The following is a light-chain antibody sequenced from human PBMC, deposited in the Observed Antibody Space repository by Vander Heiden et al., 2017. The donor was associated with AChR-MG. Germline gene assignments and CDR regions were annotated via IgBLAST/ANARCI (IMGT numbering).Light chain of an antibody. CDR2: SNN. J-gene: IGLJ2*01. CDR1: TSNIGIYT. CDR3: AAWDDSLNGHVV. V-gene: IGLV1-44*01. Sequence: QSVLAQPPSASGTPAQRVTISCSGSTSNIGIYTVTWYQQLPGTAPKLLRYSNNKRPSGVPDRFSGSKSGTSASLAISGLQSEDEAEYYCAAWDDSLNGHVVFGGGTKLTVL.